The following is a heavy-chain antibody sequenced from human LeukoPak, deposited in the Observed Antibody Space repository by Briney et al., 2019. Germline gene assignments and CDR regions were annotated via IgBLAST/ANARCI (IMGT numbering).Heavy chain of an antibody. Sequence: GRSLRLSCAASGFTFSSYAMHWVRQAPGKGLEGVAVISYDGSNKYYADSVKRRFTISRDNSKNTLYLQMNSLRAEGTAVYYCARTKYYYGSGDYWGQGTLVTVSS. J-gene: IGHJ4*02. CDR3: ARTKYYYGSGDY. D-gene: IGHD3-10*01. CDR1: GFTFSSYA. CDR2: ISYDGSNK. V-gene: IGHV3-30*04.